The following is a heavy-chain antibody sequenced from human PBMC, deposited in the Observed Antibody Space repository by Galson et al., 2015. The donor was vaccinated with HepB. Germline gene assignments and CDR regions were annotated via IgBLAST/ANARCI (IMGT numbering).Heavy chain of an antibody. V-gene: IGHV1-69*10. Sequence: SVKVSCKASGGTSNSLSINWVRQAPGQGLEWMAGIVPFFGVGNYAQKFQGRVTIIADKLTTTAYMELSRLTSEDTAMYYCATGADCAGGSCYEGSWGQGTLVTVSS. CDR2: IVPFFGVG. J-gene: IGHJ1*01. D-gene: IGHD2-15*01. CDR1: GGTSNSLS. CDR3: ATGADCAGGSCYEGS.